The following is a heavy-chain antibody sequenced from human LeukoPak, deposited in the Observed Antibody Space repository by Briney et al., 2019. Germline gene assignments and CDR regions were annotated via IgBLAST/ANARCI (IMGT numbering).Heavy chain of an antibody. D-gene: IGHD5-12*01. J-gene: IGHJ4*02. CDR3: ASVRFAWLRPFDY. CDR1: GFTFSSYW. Sequence: GGSLRLSCAASGFTFSSYWMSWVRQAPGKGLEWVANIKQDGSEKYYVDSVKGRVTISRDNAKNSLYLQMNSLRAEDTAVYYCASVRFAWLRPFDYWGQGTMVTVSS. V-gene: IGHV3-7*01. CDR2: IKQDGSEK.